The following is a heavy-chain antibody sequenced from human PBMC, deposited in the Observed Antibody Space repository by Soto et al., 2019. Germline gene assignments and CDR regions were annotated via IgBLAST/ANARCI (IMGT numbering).Heavy chain of an antibody. J-gene: IGHJ5*02. CDR3: ARDAILLRYFDWLLSSNWFDP. CDR2: INADNGNT. CDR1: GYTFTSYG. Sequence: GASVKVSCKASGYTFTSYGISWVRQAPGQGLEWMGWINADNGNTKYSQKFQGRVTITRDTSASTAYMELSSLRSEDTAVYYCARDAILLRYFDWLLSSNWFDPWGQGTLVTVSS. V-gene: IGHV1-18*01. D-gene: IGHD3-9*01.